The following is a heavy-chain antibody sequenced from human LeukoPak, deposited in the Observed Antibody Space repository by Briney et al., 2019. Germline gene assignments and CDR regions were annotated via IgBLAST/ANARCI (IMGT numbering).Heavy chain of an antibody. CDR3: ARHDDSSGYYYFDY. D-gene: IGHD3-22*01. J-gene: IGHJ4*02. CDR1: GYTFTSYD. V-gene: IGHV1-18*01. Sequence: ASVKVSCKASGYTFTSYDINWVRQAPGQGLEWMGWISAYNGNTNYAQKLQGRVTMTTDTSTSTAYMELRSLRSDDTAVYYCARHDDSSGYYYFDYWGQGTLVTVSS. CDR2: ISAYNGNT.